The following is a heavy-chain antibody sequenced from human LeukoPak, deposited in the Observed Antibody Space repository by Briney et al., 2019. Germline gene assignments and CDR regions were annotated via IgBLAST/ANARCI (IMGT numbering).Heavy chain of an antibody. CDR1: GGTFSSYA. J-gene: IGHJ4*02. CDR3: ARWGRSGSYMDY. V-gene: IGHV1-18*01. CDR2: ISAYNGNT. Sequence: ASVKVSCKASGGTFSSYAISWVRQAPGQGLEWMGWISAYNGNTNYAQKLQGRVTMTTDTSTSTAYMELRSLRSDDTAVYYCARWGRSGSYMDYWGQGTLVTVSS. D-gene: IGHD1-26*01.